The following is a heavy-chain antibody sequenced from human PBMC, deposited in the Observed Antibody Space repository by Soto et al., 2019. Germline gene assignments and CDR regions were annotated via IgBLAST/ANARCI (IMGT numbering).Heavy chain of an antibody. D-gene: IGHD5-18*01. CDR3: ARDHSYGFDY. J-gene: IGHJ4*02. CDR2: IYYSGST. CDR1: GGSISSSSYY. V-gene: IGHV4-39*07. Sequence: SETLSLTCTVSGGSISSSSYYWGWIRQPPGKGLEWIGSIYYSGSTNYNPSLKSRVTISVDTSKNQFSLKLSSVTAADTAVYYCARDHSYGFDYWGQGTLVTVSS.